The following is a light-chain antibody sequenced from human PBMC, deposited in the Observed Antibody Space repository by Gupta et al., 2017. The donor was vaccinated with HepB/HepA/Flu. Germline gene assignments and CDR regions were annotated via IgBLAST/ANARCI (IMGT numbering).Light chain of an antibody. J-gene: IGLJ1*01. Sequence: QSALTQPPSASGSPGPSVTISCTGPSSDVAGSNYVSWYHPDPGKAPKLLIYEVRKRHSGVPDRFSGSKSGATASLTASGLQAEDEADYYCSSDAGTNNFYVFGTGTKVTVL. CDR1: SSDVAGSNY. CDR3: SSDAGTNNFYV. CDR2: EVR. V-gene: IGLV2-8*01.